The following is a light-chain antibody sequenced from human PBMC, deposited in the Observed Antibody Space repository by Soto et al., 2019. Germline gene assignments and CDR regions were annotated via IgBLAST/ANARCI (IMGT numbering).Light chain of an antibody. CDR1: SGSVSTSHF. V-gene: IGLV8-61*01. CDR2: GTK. CDR3: VLYVGSGIWV. J-gene: IGLJ3*02. Sequence: QAVVTQDPSFSVSPGGSVTLTCVLISGSVSTSHFPNWYQQTPGQPPRTLIYGTKNRSSGVPDRFSGSILGIRAALTMTGAEADDESDYYCVLYVGSGIWVFGGGTKVTVL.